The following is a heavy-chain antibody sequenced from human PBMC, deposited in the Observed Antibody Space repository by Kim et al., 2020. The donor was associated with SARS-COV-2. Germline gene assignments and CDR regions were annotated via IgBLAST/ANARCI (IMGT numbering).Heavy chain of an antibody. CDR3: AKVKSPYYYGSGSYNAFDI. D-gene: IGHD3-10*01. Sequence: GGSLRLSCAASGFTFDDYAMHWVRQAPGKGLEWVSLISGDGGSTYYADSVKGRFTISRDNSKNSLYLQMNSLRTEDTALYYCAKVKSPYYYGSGSYNAFDIWGQGTMVTVSS. J-gene: IGHJ3*02. V-gene: IGHV3-43*02. CDR1: GFTFDDYA. CDR2: ISGDGGST.